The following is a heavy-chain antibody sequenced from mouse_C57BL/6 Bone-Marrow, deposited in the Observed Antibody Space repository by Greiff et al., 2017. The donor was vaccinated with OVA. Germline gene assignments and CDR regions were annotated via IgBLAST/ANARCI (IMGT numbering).Heavy chain of an antibody. J-gene: IGHJ2*01. CDR1: GYTFTSYW. CDR3: ARRELRRYFDY. Sequence: QVHVKQPGAELVKPGASVKLSCKASGYTFTSYWMHWVKQRPGQGLEWIGMIDPNSGGPKYNEKFKGKATLTVDKPSSTAYMQLSSLTSEDSAVYYCARRELRRYFDYWGQGTTLTVSA. CDR2: IDPNSGGP. V-gene: IGHV1-72*01. D-gene: IGHD1-1*01.